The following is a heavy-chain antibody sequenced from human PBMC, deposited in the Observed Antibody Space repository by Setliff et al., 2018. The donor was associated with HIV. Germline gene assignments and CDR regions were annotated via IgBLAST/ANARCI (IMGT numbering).Heavy chain of an antibody. Sequence: YAMSWVRQAPGKGLEWVSVISGSGASTFYADSVKGRLTISRDNSKSTLYLQMNGLRVEDTAVYYCAKDGISGGAYPPYYFDYWGHGTLVTVSS. V-gene: IGHV3-23*01. J-gene: IGHJ4*01. CDR1: YA. CDR3: AKDGISGGAYPPYYFDY. D-gene: IGHD2-15*01. CDR2: ISGSGAST.